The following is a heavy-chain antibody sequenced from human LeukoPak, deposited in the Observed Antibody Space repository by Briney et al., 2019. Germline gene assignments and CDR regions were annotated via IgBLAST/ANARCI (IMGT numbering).Heavy chain of an antibody. Sequence: TGGSLRLSCAASGFIFSSYSMNWVRQAPGKGLEWVSYISSSSTIYYADSVKGRFTISRDNAKNSLYLQMNSLRAEDTAVYYCAREATTDYYYYYYYMDVWGKGTTVTVSS. CDR1: GFIFSSYS. J-gene: IGHJ6*03. CDR3: AREATTDYYYYYYYMDV. D-gene: IGHD1-1*01. CDR2: ISSSSTI. V-gene: IGHV3-48*01.